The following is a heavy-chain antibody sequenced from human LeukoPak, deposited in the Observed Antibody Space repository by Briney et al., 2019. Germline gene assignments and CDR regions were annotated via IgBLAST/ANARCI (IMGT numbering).Heavy chain of an antibody. Sequence: GGSLRLSCAASGFTFSSYRMSWVRQAPGKGLEWVSSLSGSSSYIYYADSLQDRFTISRDNAKNSLYLQMNSLRAEDTALYFCARESEYYGSGSYYINDYWGQGTLVTVSS. D-gene: IGHD3-10*01. CDR3: ARESEYYGSGSYYINDY. J-gene: IGHJ4*02. V-gene: IGHV3-21*01. CDR2: LSGSSSYI. CDR1: GFTFSSYR.